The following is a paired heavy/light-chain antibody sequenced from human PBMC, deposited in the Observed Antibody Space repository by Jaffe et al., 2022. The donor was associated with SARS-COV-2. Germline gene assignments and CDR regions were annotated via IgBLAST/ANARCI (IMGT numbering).Light chain of an antibody. Sequence: DIQMTQSPSSLSASVGDRVTITCRASQSIGNYLNWYLQKPEQAPKLLIYAASGLQSGVPSRFSGSGSGTYFTLTISSLQPEDFATYYCQQSSSPPWTFGQGTRLEI. J-gene: IGKJ5*01. CDR1: QSIGNY. CDR2: AAS. CDR3: QQSSSPPWT. V-gene: IGKV1-39*01.
Heavy chain of an antibody. D-gene: IGHD3-10*01. CDR1: GYAFTSNG. CDR3: ARVYVARGSEVYDP. V-gene: IGHV1-3*01. Sequence: QVQLVQSGAEVKKPGASVKVSCKASGYAFTSNGMHWLRQAPGQRLEWMGWINVATGNTRYSQNFQGRVTITRDTSANIAYMELSSLRSEDTAVYYCARVYVARGSEVYDPWGQGTLVTVSP. CDR2: INVATGNT. J-gene: IGHJ5*02.